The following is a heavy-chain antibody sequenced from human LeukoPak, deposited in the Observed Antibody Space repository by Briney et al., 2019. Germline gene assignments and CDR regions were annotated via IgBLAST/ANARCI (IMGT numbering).Heavy chain of an antibody. J-gene: IGHJ4*02. Sequence: KPGGSLRLSCAASGFTFSSYSMNWVRQAPGKGLEWVSSISSSSSYIYYADSVKGRFTISRDNAKNSLYLQMNSLRAEDTAVYYCARDSTVAATLAFDYWGQGTLVTVSS. CDR1: GFTFSSYS. CDR2: ISSSSSYI. D-gene: IGHD2-15*01. CDR3: ARDSTVAATLAFDY. V-gene: IGHV3-21*01.